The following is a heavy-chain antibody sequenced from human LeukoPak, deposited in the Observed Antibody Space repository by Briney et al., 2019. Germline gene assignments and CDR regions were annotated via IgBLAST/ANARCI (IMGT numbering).Heavy chain of an antibody. CDR3: ARDGYSSGWRPLDY. V-gene: IGHV1-3*01. CDR2: INAGNGNT. J-gene: IGHJ4*02. Sequence: ASVKVSCKASGYTFTSYAMHWVRQAPGRRLEWMGWINAGNGNTKYSQKFQGRVTITRDTSASTAYMELSSLRSEDTAVYYCARDGYSSGWRPLDYWGQGTLVTVSS. CDR1: GYTFTSYA. D-gene: IGHD6-19*01.